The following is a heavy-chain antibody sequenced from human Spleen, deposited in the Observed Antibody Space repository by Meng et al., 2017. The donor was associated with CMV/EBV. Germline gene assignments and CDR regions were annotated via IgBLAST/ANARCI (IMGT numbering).Heavy chain of an antibody. D-gene: IGHD2/OR15-2a*01. CDR1: GFTFSSYA. Sequence: GESLKISCAASGFTFSSYAMHWVRQAPGKGLEWVAVISYDGSNKYYADSVKGRFTISRDNAKNSLYLQMNSLRAEDTAVYYCATKNSWSHWGQGTLVTVSS. CDR2: ISYDGSNK. V-gene: IGHV3-30-3*01. CDR3: ATKNSWSH. J-gene: IGHJ4*02.